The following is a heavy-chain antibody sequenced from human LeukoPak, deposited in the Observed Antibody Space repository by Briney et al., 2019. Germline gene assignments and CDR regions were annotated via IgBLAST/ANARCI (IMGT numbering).Heavy chain of an antibody. D-gene: IGHD3-10*01. J-gene: IGHJ5*02. CDR3: ARAVTYFYGSVTYDWFDP. Sequence: GGSLRLPCAASGFTFSDYYMSWIRQAPGKGLVWVSRIKSDGSTIYADSVKGRLTISRDNARNTLYLQMNSLRVEDTAMYYCARAVTYFYGSVTYDWFDPWGQGTLVTVSS. CDR1: GFTFSDYY. V-gene: IGHV3-74*01. CDR2: IKSDGST.